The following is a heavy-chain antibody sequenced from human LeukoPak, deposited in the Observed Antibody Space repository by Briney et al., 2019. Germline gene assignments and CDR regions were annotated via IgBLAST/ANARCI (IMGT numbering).Heavy chain of an antibody. Sequence: SVKVSCKASGDTFTSYAISWVRQAPGQGLEWMGGIIPIFGTANYAQKFQGRVTITADESTSTAYMELSSLRSEDTAVYYCARGSGTTENYYYYMDVWGKGTTVSVSS. J-gene: IGHJ6*03. D-gene: IGHD1-1*01. CDR2: IIPIFGTA. CDR1: GDTFTSYA. V-gene: IGHV1-69*01. CDR3: ARGSGTTENYYYYMDV.